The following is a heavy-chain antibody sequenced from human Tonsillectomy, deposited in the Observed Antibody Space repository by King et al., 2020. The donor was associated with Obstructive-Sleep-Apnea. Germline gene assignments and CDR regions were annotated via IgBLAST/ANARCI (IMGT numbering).Heavy chain of an antibody. J-gene: IGHJ4*02. Sequence: QLVQSGAEVKKPGASVKVSCKASGYTFTSYAISWVRQAPGQGLEWMGWISTYNGNTNYAQKLQGRVTMTTDTSTSTAYMELRSLRSDDTAVYYCAGRANYHILTGFYTYFDYWGQGTLVTVSS. D-gene: IGHD3-9*01. V-gene: IGHV1-18*01. CDR1: GYTFTSYA. CDR3: AGRANYHILTGFYTYFDY. CDR2: ISTYNGNT.